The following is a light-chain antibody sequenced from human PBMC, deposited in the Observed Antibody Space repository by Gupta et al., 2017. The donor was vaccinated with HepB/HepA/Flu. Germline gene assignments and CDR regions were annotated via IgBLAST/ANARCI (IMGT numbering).Light chain of an antibody. Sequence: ETVMTQSPATLSVSPGERANLSCRASQSVSSDVAWYQQKPGQAPRLLIYGPSTRSTGIPARFSGSASGTEFTLTISSLHSEDVAVYYCQQYNKWPPRTFGQGTKVEMK. CDR2: GPS. CDR3: QQYNKWPPRT. V-gene: IGKV3-15*01. J-gene: IGKJ1*01. CDR1: QSVSSD.